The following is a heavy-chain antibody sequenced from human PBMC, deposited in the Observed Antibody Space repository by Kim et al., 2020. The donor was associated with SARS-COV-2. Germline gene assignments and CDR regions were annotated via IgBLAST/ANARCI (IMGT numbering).Heavy chain of an antibody. CDR1: GGTFSSYA. CDR2: IIPVFGTP. Sequence: SVKVSCKAFGGTFSSYAINWVRQAPGQGPEYMGGIIPVFGTPLYAQKFEGRVTIIADESTKTSSMELSSLTSDDTAVYYCARGFDLNDYDARACADWGQGTLVTVSS. J-gene: IGHJ4*02. D-gene: IGHD3-22*01. V-gene: IGHV1-69*13. CDR3: ARGFDLNDYDARACAD.